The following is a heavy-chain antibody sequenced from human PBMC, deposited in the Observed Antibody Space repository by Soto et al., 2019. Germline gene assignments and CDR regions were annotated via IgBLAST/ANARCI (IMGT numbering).Heavy chain of an antibody. CDR3: ASLDIVVVVAATGGPYYMDV. CDR2: ISSSSSTI. CDR1: GFTFSSYA. V-gene: IGHV3-48*01. J-gene: IGHJ6*03. D-gene: IGHD2-15*01. Sequence: GGSLRLSCAASGFTFSSYAMHWVRQAPGRGLEWVSYISSSSSTIYYADSVKGRFTISRDNAKNSLYLQMNSLRAEDTAVYYCASLDIVVVVAATGGPYYMDVWGKGTTVTVSS.